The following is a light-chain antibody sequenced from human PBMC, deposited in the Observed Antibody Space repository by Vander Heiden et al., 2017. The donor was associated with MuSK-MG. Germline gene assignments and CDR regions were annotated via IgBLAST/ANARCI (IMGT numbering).Light chain of an antibody. J-gene: IGKJ1*01. Sequence: DIQMTQSPSSLSASVGDRVTITCRASQSISSYLNWYQQKLGKAPNLLIYAASSLQSGVPSRFSGSRSGTDFTLTISRLQPEDFATYYCQQRYSTPRTFGQRTKVEIK. CDR2: AAS. CDR3: QQRYSTPRT. CDR1: QSISSY. V-gene: IGKV1-39*01.